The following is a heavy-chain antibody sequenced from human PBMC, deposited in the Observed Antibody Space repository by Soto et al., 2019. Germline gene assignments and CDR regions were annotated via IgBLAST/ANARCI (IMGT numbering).Heavy chain of an antibody. V-gene: IGHV4-4*02. J-gene: IGHJ4*02. Sequence: AETLSLTCAVSGGSIDNNNDGSWVRQSPGKGLEWIGEIYQSGSTSYSPSLKSRVIISLDKSKNEFSLRLNSVTAADTAVYYCATQNPGSYHFDHWGQGHPVTVSS. CDR2: IYQSGST. CDR1: GGSIDNNND. D-gene: IGHD3-10*01. CDR3: ATQNPGSYHFDH.